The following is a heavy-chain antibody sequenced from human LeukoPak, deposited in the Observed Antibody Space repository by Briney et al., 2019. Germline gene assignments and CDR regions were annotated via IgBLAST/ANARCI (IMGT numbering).Heavy chain of an antibody. D-gene: IGHD2-8*02. CDR1: GFTVSSYY. J-gene: IGHJ6*03. CDR2: IYGGGST. V-gene: IGHV3-53*01. Sequence: PGGSLRLSCAASGFTVSSYYMSWVRQAPGKGLEWVSVIYGGGSTYYADSVRGRFTISRDNSKNTLFLQMNSLRAEDTAVYYCARGTDSYYYYMDVWGRGTTVTVSS. CDR3: ARGTDSYYYYMDV.